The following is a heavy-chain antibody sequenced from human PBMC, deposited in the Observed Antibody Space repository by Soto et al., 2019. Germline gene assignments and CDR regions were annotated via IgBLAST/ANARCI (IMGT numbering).Heavy chain of an antibody. Sequence: ASVKVSCKASGYTFTSYDINWVRQATGQGLEWMGWMNPNSGNTGYAQKFQGRVTMTRNTSISTAYMELSSLRSEDTAVYYCARDMGYSYGYYYYGMDVWGQGTTVTVPS. CDR1: GYTFTSYD. CDR3: ARDMGYSYGYYYYGMDV. J-gene: IGHJ6*02. D-gene: IGHD5-18*01. V-gene: IGHV1-8*01. CDR2: MNPNSGNT.